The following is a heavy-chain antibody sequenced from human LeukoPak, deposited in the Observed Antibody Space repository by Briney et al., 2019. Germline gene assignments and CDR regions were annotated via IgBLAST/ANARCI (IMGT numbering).Heavy chain of an antibody. J-gene: IGHJ4*02. CDR2: IYHSGST. D-gene: IGHD4-17*01. Sequence: SETLSLTCAVSGGSISSGIYSWNWIRQPPGKGLEWIGYIYHSGSTYYNPSLKSRVTISVDRSKNQFSLKLSSVTAADTAVYYCASDNGDYPYYFDFWGQGTLVTVSS. V-gene: IGHV4-30-2*01. CDR3: ASDNGDYPYYFDF. CDR1: GGSISSGIYS.